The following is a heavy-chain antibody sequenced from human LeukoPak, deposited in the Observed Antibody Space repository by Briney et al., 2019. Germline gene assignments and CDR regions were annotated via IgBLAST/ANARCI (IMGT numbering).Heavy chain of an antibody. CDR2: INPNSGGT. CDR3: ARETDNDFWSGYYLSRDPDNWFDP. D-gene: IGHD3-3*01. CDR1: GYTFTGHY. V-gene: IGHV1-2*02. Sequence: GASVKVSCKASGYTFTGHYMHWVRQAPGQGLEWMGWINPNSGGTNYAQKFQGRVTMTRDTSISTAYMELSRLRSDDTAVYYCARETDNDFWSGYYLSRDPDNWFDPWGQGTLVTVSS. J-gene: IGHJ5*02.